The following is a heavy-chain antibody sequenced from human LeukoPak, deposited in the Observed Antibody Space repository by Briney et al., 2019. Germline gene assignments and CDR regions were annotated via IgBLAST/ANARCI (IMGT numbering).Heavy chain of an antibody. J-gene: IGHJ5*02. CDR1: GGSFSSYY. CDR3: AREYSSGLSWFDP. V-gene: IGHV4-59*01. CDR2: IYYNGNT. Sequence: ASETLSLTCAVYGGSFSSYYWGWIRQPPGKGLEWIGYIYYNGNTNYNPSLKSRVTISVDTSKNQFSLKLSSVTAADTAVYFCAREYSSGLSWFDPWGQGTLVTVSS. D-gene: IGHD6-19*01.